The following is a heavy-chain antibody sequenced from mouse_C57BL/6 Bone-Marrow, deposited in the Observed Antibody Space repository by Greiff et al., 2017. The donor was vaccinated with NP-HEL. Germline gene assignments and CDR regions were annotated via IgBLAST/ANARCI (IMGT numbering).Heavy chain of an antibody. J-gene: IGHJ3*01. CDR1: GYSITSGYY. CDR3: AREGGFYYYGSSYGRFAY. CDR2: ISYDGSN. V-gene: IGHV3-6*01. D-gene: IGHD1-1*01. Sequence: VQLQQSGPGLVKPSQSLSLTCSVTGYSITSGYYWNWIRQFPGNKLEWMGYISYDGSNNYNPSLKNRISITRDTSKNQFFLKLNSVTTEDTATYYCAREGGFYYYGSSYGRFAYWGQGTLVTVSA.